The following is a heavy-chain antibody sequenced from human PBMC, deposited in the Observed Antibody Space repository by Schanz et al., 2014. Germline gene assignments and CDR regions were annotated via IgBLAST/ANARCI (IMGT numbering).Heavy chain of an antibody. J-gene: IGHJ4*02. Sequence: QAQLIQSGAEVKKPGASVKVSCTASGYTFTSYDINWVRQAPGQGLEWMGWMNPNSGNTGYAQKFQGRVTITADKSTFTAYMDVSSLRSEDTAVYYCARDGVDAAAGGNYWGQGTLVTVSS. CDR2: MNPNSGNT. V-gene: IGHV1-8*01. CDR1: GYTFTSYD. D-gene: IGHD6-13*01. CDR3: ARDGVDAAAGGNY.